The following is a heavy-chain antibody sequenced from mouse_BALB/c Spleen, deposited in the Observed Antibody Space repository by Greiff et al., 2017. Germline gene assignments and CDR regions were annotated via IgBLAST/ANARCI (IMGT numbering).Heavy chain of an antibody. V-gene: IGHV14-1*02. Sequence: VQLKQSGAELVRPGALVKLSCKASGFNIKDYYMHWVKQRPEQGLEWIGWIDPENGNTIYDPKFQGKASITADTSSNTAYLQLSSLTSEDTAVYYCTSSAWFADWGQGTLVTVSA. CDR2: IDPENGNT. CDR1: GFNIKDYY. D-gene: IGHD3-1*01. CDR3: TSSAWFAD. J-gene: IGHJ3*01.